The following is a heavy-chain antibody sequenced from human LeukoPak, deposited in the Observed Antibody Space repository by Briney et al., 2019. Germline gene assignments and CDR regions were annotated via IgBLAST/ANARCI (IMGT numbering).Heavy chain of an antibody. CDR3: ARLDITTTWYAFDY. CDR1: SYSINSGYY. J-gene: IGHJ4*02. CDR2: IYHSGNT. V-gene: IGHV4-38-2*02. Sequence: SETLSLTCTVSSYSINSGYYWSWIRQPPGKGLEWIGEIYHSGNTNYNPSLKSRVTISVDTSNNHFSLKLSSVTAADTAVYYCARLDITTTWYAFDYWGQGTLVTVSS. D-gene: IGHD5-12*01.